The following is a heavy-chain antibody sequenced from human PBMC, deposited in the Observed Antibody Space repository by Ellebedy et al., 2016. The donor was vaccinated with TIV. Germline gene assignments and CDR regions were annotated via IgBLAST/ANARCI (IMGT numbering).Heavy chain of an antibody. V-gene: IGHV5-51*01. CDR2: IYPGDSDT. Sequence: GGSLRLSCKGSGYSFTSYWIGWVRQMPGKGLEWMGIIYPGDSDTRYSPSFQGQVTISADKSISTAYLQWSSLKASDTAMYYCARASYYYGPDNWFDPWGQGTLVTVSS. J-gene: IGHJ5*02. CDR1: GYSFTSYW. CDR3: ARASYYYGPDNWFDP. D-gene: IGHD3-10*01.